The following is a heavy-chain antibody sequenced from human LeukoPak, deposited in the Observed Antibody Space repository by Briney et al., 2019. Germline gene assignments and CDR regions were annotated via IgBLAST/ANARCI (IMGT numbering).Heavy chain of an antibody. CDR3: ASTYYDFWSGYYSYYGMDV. CDR2: IISSSSYI. V-gene: IGHV3-21*01. CDR1: GFTFSSYS. Sequence: HGGSLRLSCAASGFTFSSYSMNWVRRAPGKGLEWVSSIISSSSYIYYADSVKGRFTISRDNAKNSLYLQMNSLRAENTAVYYGASTYYDFWSGYYSYYGMDVWGQGTTVTVSS. J-gene: IGHJ6*02. D-gene: IGHD3-3*01.